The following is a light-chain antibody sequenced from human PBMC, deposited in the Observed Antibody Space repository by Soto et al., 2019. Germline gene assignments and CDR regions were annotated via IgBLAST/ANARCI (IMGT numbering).Light chain of an antibody. CDR3: CSYAGSYTWV. Sequence: QSALTQPRSVSGSPGQSVTISCTGTSSDVSGYNYVSWYQQYPGKAPELMIYDVSKRPSGVPDRFSASKSGNTASLTISGLQAEDEADYYCCSYAGSYTWVFGGGTKLTVL. CDR1: SSDVSGYNY. V-gene: IGLV2-11*01. J-gene: IGLJ3*02. CDR2: DVS.